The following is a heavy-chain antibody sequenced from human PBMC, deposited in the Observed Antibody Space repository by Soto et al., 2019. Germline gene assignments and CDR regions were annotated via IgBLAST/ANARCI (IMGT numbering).Heavy chain of an antibody. Sequence: ASVKVSCKASGYTFTSYAMHWVRQAPGQRLEWMGWINAGNGNTKYSQKFQGRVTITRDTSASTAYMELSSLRSEDTAVYYCAREYYYDSSGYSYDAFDIWGQGXMVTV. J-gene: IGHJ3*02. CDR1: GYTFTSYA. CDR3: AREYYYDSSGYSYDAFDI. CDR2: INAGNGNT. V-gene: IGHV1-3*01. D-gene: IGHD3-22*01.